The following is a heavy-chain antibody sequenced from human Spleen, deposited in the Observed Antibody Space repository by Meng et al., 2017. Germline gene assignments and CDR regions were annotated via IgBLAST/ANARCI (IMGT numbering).Heavy chain of an antibody. D-gene: IGHD6-19*01. V-gene: IGHV4-39*07. J-gene: IGHJ5*02. CDR1: GGSLSTSGYY. Sequence: QPQLQESGPGLVKPSEALSLTCSFSGGSLSTSGYYCNWFRQPPGKGLEWIGGSDHFGNTIYNPSLKGRLTISVDPSKNQISLRLSSVIAADTAVYYCVRSSGWVRTGFDPWGQGTLVTVSS. CDR3: VRSSGWVRTGFDP. CDR2: SDHFGNT.